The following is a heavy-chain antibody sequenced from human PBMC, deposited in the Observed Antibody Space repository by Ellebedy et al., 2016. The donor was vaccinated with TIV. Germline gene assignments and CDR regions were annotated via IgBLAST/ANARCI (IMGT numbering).Heavy chain of an antibody. CDR1: GYTFASYG. Sequence: AASVKVSCKASGYTFASYGVNWVRQAPGQGLEWMGWINTNSGNPTYAQAFTGRIVFSLDTSVSTEYLQISSLRAEDLAVYYCARTGIWGNAFDIWGQGTMVTVSS. CDR3: ARTGIWGNAFDI. CDR2: INTNSGNP. V-gene: IGHV7-4-1*02. J-gene: IGHJ3*02. D-gene: IGHD7-27*01.